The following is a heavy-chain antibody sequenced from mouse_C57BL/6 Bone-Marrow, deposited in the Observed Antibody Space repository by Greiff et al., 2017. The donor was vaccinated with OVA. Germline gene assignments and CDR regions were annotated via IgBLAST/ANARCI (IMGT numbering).Heavy chain of an antibody. D-gene: IGHD3-2*02. CDR1: GYTFTDYY. CDR2: IFPGSGST. J-gene: IGHJ4*01. CDR3: AREEQLRLRAMDY. Sequence: VQLQQSGPELVKPGASVKISCKASGYTFTDYYINWVKQRPGQGLEWIGWIFPGSGSTYYNEKFKGKATLTVDKSSSTAYMLLSSLTSEDSAVYFCAREEQLRLRAMDYWGQGTSVTVSS. V-gene: IGHV1-75*01.